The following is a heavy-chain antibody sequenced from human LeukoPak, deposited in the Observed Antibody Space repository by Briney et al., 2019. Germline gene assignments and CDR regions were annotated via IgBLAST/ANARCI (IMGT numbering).Heavy chain of an antibody. CDR3: AKGGYSNGRYYYYYMDV. Sequence: GGTLRLSCAASGFTFSSYSMNWVRQAPGKGLEWVSRFSFNGESTYYADSAKGRFTISRDNSKNTLYLQMNSLRAEDTAVYYCAKGGYSNGRYYYYYMDVWGEGTTVTVSS. CDR2: FSFNGEST. D-gene: IGHD5-18*01. CDR1: GFTFSSYS. V-gene: IGHV3-23*01. J-gene: IGHJ6*03.